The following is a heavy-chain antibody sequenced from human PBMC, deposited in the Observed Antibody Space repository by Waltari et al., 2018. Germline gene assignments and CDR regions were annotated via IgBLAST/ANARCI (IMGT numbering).Heavy chain of an antibody. J-gene: IGHJ4*02. CDR3: AKDAFGNTYLDF. D-gene: IGHD2-2*02. Sequence: QVNLVESGGGVVQPGGSLRLSCATSGFTFSNFGMHWVRQAPGKGVEWVGLSWFDGSDKFYADSVRGRFTIARDNSARTLYLDMDSLRLDDTAMYYCAKDAFGNTYLDFWGQGTLVTVSS. CDR2: SWFDGSDK. CDR1: GFTFSNFG. V-gene: IGHV3-30*02.